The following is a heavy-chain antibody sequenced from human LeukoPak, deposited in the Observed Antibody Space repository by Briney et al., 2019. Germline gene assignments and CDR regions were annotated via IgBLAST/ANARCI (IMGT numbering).Heavy chain of an antibody. D-gene: IGHD4-23*01. CDR3: ARLRWPQALSWYFDL. Sequence: SGTLSLTCAVSGDSLSSSNWLSWVRQPPERGLEWIGEIYHSGRINFNPSLKSRVTKSVDNSKNQFSLKLSSVTAADTAVYYCARLRWPQALSWYFDLWGRGTLVTVSS. CDR1: GDSLSSSNW. CDR2: IYHSGRI. J-gene: IGHJ2*01. V-gene: IGHV4-4*02.